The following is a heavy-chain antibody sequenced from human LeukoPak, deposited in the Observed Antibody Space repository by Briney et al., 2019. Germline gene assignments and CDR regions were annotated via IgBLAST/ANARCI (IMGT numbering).Heavy chain of an antibody. D-gene: IGHD3-3*01. V-gene: IGHV1-18*01. Sequence: GASVKVSCKASGYTFTSYGISWVRQAPGQGLEWMGWISAYNGNTNYAQKLQGRVTMTTGTSTSTAYMELRSLRSDDTAVYYCARVVYDFWSGYYDRGYFDYWGQGTLVTVSS. CDR1: GYTFTSYG. CDR3: ARVVYDFWSGYYDRGYFDY. CDR2: ISAYNGNT. J-gene: IGHJ4*02.